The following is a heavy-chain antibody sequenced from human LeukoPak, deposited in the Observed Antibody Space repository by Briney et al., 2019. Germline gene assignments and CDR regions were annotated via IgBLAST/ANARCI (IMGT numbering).Heavy chain of an antibody. Sequence: SVKVSCKASGYTFTSYYMHWVRQAPGQGLEWMGGIIPIFGTANCAQKFQGRVTITADKSTSTAYMELSSLRSEDTAVYYCARSSVYDSSGYYLYYFDYWGQGTLVTVSS. J-gene: IGHJ4*02. CDR2: IIPIFGTA. CDR3: ARSSVYDSSGYYLYYFDY. CDR1: GYTFTSYY. D-gene: IGHD3-22*01. V-gene: IGHV1-69*06.